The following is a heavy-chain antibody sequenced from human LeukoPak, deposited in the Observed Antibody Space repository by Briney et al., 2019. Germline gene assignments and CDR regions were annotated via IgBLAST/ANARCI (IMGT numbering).Heavy chain of an antibody. D-gene: IGHD3-9*01. J-gene: IGHJ4*02. Sequence: SETLSLTCAVYGGSFSGYYWSWIRQPPGKGLEWIGEINHSGSTNYNPSLKSRVTISVDTSKNQFSLKLSSVAAADTAVYYCARARNLGYFDRLSLSSLFDYWGQRTLVTVSS. CDR3: ARARNLGYFDRLSLSSLFDY. CDR2: INHSGST. CDR1: GGSFSGYY. V-gene: IGHV4-34*01.